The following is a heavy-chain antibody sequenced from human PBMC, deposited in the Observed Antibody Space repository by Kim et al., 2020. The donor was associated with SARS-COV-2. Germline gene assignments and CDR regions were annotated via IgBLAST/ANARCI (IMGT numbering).Heavy chain of an antibody. D-gene: IGHD6-13*01. CDR2: ISGSGGST. V-gene: IGHV3-23*01. J-gene: IGHJ4*02. CDR1: GFTFSSYA. CDR3: AKDPRGIAAAGHFDY. Sequence: GGFLRLSCAASGFTFSSYAMSWVRQAPGKGLEWVSAISGSGGSTYYADSVKGRFTISRDNSKNTLYLQMNSLRAEDTAVYYCAKDPRGIAAAGHFDYWGQETLVSVSS.